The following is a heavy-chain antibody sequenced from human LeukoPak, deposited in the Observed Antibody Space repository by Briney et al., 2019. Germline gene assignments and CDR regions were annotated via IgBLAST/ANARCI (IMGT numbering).Heavy chain of an antibody. D-gene: IGHD6-6*01. J-gene: IGHJ5*02. CDR3: ARQGEYSSSSYWFDP. Sequence: SETLSLTCAVSGYSISSDYYWGWIRQPPGKGLEWIGSIYYSGSTYYNPSLKSRVTISVDTSKNQFSLKLSSVTAADTAVYYCARQGEYSSSSYWFDPWGQGTLVTVSS. CDR1: GYSISSDYY. CDR2: IYYSGST. V-gene: IGHV4-38-2*01.